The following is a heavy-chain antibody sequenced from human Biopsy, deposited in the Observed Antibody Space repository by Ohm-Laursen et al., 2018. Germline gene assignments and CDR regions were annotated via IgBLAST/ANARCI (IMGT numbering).Heavy chain of an antibody. CDR2: INAKTGDT. V-gene: IGHV1-2*02. CDR1: GYTFTAYH. CDR3: TRGGYYYDSLAYYYWFDP. J-gene: IGHJ5*02. D-gene: IGHD3-22*01. Sequence: ASVKVSCKASGYTFTAYHVHWVRQAPGQGLEWMGWINAKTGDTIYAQKFQGRVTMTRDTSISTAYVDLSSLRSDDTAVYYCTRGGYYYDSLAYYYWFDPWGQGTLVTVSS.